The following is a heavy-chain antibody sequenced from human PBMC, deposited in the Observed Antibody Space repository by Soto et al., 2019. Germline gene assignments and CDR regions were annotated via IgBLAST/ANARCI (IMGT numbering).Heavy chain of an antibody. D-gene: IGHD1-1*01. CDR3: ATIRVGWKDGTGYYYYMDV. V-gene: IGHV1-24*01. Sequence: QDQLVQSGAEVKKPGASVKVSCKVSGYSLTELSIHWVRQAPGEGLEWMGGFHPEDAETIYAQKFQGRVTMTEDTSTDTAYMELSSLRSEDTAVYYCATIRVGWKDGTGYYYYMDVWGQGTTVTVSS. CDR1: GYSLTELS. J-gene: IGHJ6*03. CDR2: FHPEDAET.